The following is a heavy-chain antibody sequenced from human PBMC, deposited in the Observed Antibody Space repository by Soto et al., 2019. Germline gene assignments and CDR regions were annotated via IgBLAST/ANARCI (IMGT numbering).Heavy chain of an antibody. D-gene: IGHD1-26*01. V-gene: IGHV4-39*01. CDR1: GDFLSTSSHY. J-gene: IGHJ5*02. Sequence: QLQLQESGPGLVKPSETLSLTCTVSGDFLSTSSHYWGWIRQPPGKGLEWLGSMYYSGSTSSNPSLTSRVTISVYTSKNQFSLKLTSLTIADTAVYYCVRNPWELGWFYPWGQGTLVTVSS. CDR3: VRNPWELGWFYP. CDR2: MYYSGST.